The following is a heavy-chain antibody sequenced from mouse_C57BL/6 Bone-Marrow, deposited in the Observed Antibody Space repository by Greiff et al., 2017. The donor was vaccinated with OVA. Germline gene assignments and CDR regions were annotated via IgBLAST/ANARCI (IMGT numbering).Heavy chain of an antibody. D-gene: IGHD2-5*01. V-gene: IGHV14-4*01. Sequence: VHVKQSGAELVRPGASVKLSCTASGFNIKDDYMHWVKQRPEQGLEWIGWIDPENGDTEYASKFQGKATITADTSSNTAYLQLSSLTSEDTAVYYCTYYSNYVEGYYAMDYWGQGTSVTVSS. CDR3: TYYSNYVEGYYAMDY. CDR2: IDPENGDT. J-gene: IGHJ4*01. CDR1: GFNIKDDY.